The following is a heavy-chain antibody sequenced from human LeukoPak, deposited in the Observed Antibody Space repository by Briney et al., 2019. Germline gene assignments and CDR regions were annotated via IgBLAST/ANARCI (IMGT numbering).Heavy chain of an antibody. CDR2: IYYSGST. J-gene: IGHJ4*02. D-gene: IGHD3-3*01. CDR3: ARVYDFFDY. CDR1: GGSISSHY. V-gene: IGHV4-59*11. Sequence: PSETLSLTCTVSGGSISSHYWSWIRQPPGKGLECIGYIYYSGSTNYNPSLKSRVTISVDTSKNQFSLKLSSVTAADTAVYYCARVYDFFDYWGQGTLVTVSS.